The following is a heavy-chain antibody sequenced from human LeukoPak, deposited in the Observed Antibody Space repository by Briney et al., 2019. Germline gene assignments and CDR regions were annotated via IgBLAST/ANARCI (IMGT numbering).Heavy chain of an antibody. V-gene: IGHV4-59*01. D-gene: IGHD5-18*01. CDR3: ASVRGYSYYFDY. CDR2: IYYSGST. J-gene: IGHJ4*02. CDR1: GGSISSYY. Sequence: SETLSLTCTVSGGSISSYYWSWIRQPPGKGLERIGYIYYSGSTNYNPSLKSRVTISVDTSKNQFSLKLSSVTAADTAVYCCASVRGYSYYFDYWGQGTLVTVSS.